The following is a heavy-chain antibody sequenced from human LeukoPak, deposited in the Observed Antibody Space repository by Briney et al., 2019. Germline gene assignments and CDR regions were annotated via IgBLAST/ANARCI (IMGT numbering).Heavy chain of an antibody. CDR1: GYTFTGYY. V-gene: IGHV1-2*02. J-gene: IGHJ2*01. CDR3: ARESSAELLRNWYFDL. D-gene: IGHD2-15*01. CDR2: INPNSGGT. Sequence: VSVKVSCKASGYTFTGYYMHLVRQAPGQGLEWMGWINPNSGGTNYAQKFQGRVTMTRDTSISTDYMELSRLRYDDTAVYYCARESSAELLRNWYFDLWGRGTLVTVSS.